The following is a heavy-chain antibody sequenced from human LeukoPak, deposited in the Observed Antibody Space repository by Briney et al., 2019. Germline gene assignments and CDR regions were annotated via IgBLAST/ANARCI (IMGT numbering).Heavy chain of an antibody. V-gene: IGHV4-59*08. CDR3: ARNPIAAAFGPFDY. CDR2: IYYSGST. D-gene: IGHD6-13*01. Sequence: SETLSLTCTVSGGSISSYYWSWIRQPPGKGLEWIGYIYYSGSTKYNPSLKSRVTISVDTSKNQFSLKLSSVTAADTAVYYCARNPIAAAFGPFDYWGQGTLVTVSS. CDR1: GGSISSYY. J-gene: IGHJ4*02.